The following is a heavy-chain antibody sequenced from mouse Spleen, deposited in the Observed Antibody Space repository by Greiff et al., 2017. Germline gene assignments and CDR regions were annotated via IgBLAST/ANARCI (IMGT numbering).Heavy chain of an antibody. CDR2: IWGGGST. D-gene: IGHD2-10*01. Sequence: QVQLQQSGPGLVAPSQSLSITCTVSGLSLTSYGVDWVRQPPGKGLEWLGVIWGGGSTNYNSALMSRLSISKDNSKSQVFLKMNSLQTDDTAMYYCAKRAYYGNEGYFDYWGQGTTLTVSS. J-gene: IGHJ2*01. CDR3: AKRAYYGNEGYFDY. CDR1: GLSLTSYG. V-gene: IGHV2-9*01.